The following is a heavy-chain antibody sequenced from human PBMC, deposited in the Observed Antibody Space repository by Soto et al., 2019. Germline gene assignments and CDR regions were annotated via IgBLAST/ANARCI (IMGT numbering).Heavy chain of an antibody. J-gene: IGHJ4*02. CDR1: GGSFSGYY. CDR3: ARAGVYYDILTAPNPPWEPDDY. V-gene: IGHV4-34*01. CDR2: INHSGST. Sequence: SETLSLTCAVYGGSFSGYYWSWIRQPPGKGLEWIGEINHSGSTNYNPSLKSRVTISVDTSKNQFSLKLSSVTAADTAVYYCARAGVYYDILTAPNPPWEPDDYWGQGTLVTVSS. D-gene: IGHD3-9*01.